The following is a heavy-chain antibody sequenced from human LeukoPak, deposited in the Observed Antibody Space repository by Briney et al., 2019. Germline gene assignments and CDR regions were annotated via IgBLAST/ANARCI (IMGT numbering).Heavy chain of an antibody. V-gene: IGHV6-1*01. CDR2: TYYSSNWIK. CDR3: AGDLRPDFDS. J-gene: IGHJ4*02. Sequence: QTPSLTRALSGDSVSSSSSASNSIRQSPSGGLQWLGRTYYSSNWIKDYADIVKGRTSINPDTSKNQYSLQLSSVTPEETALYYCAGDLRPDFDSWGGEILVTVSS. D-gene: IGHD5-12*01. CDR1: GDSVSSSSSA.